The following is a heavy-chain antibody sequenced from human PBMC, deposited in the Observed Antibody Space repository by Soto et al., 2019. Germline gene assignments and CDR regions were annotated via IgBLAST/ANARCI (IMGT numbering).Heavy chain of an antibody. V-gene: IGHV1-18*01. CDR3: AGKRTDPPYYYGMDV. J-gene: IGHJ6*02. CDR2: ISAYNGNT. D-gene: IGHD1-1*01. Sequence: QVQLVQSGAEVKKPGASVKVSCKASGYTFTSYGISWVRQAPGQGLEWMGWISAYNGNTNYAQKLQGRVTMTTDTSXXTAYMELRSLRSDDTAVYYCAGKRTDPPYYYGMDVWGQGTTVTVSS. CDR1: GYTFTSYG.